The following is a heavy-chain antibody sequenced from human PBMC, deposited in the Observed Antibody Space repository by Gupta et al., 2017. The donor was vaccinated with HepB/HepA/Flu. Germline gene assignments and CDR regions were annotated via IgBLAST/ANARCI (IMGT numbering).Heavy chain of an antibody. CDR1: GFDFSNYA. CDR2: ITGNGDTT. CDR3: AKRELQWGRDAPPPFYFDY. Sequence: EVQLLESGGDVVQPGGSLRLSCAASGFDFSNYAMRWARQAPGKGLEWVAAITGNGDTTFYADSVKGGFTISRDDAKNTVLLQMNSLGAADTAVYYCAKRELQWGRDAPPPFYFDYWGQGTMVTVSS. J-gene: IGHJ4*02. D-gene: IGHD3-16*01. V-gene: IGHV3-23*01.